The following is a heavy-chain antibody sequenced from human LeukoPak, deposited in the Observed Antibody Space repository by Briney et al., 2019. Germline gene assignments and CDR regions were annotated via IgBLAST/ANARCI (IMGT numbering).Heavy chain of an antibody. V-gene: IGHV3-23*01. Sequence: GGSLRLPCAASGFTFSNYAMAWVRQIPGKGLEWVSIFSGSGGSTYYADAVKGRFTVSRDNSKSTLYLHMNNLRVDDTAIYYCASRPAPSLGPLDYWGQGTLVTVSS. J-gene: IGHJ4*02. CDR3: ASRPAPSLGPLDY. CDR1: GFTFSNYA. CDR2: FSGSGGST. D-gene: IGHD2-2*01.